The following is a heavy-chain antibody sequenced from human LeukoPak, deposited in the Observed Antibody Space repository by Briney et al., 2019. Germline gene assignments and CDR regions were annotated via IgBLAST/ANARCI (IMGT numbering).Heavy chain of an antibody. V-gene: IGHV3-23*01. J-gene: IGHJ4*02. D-gene: IGHD2-21*02. CDR3: AKDLGYCGGDCSILYYFDY. CDR1: GFTFSSYA. Sequence: RGGSLRLSCAASGFTFSSYAMSWVRQALGKGLEWVSAISGSGGSTYYADSVKGRFTISRDNSKNTLYLQMNSLRAEDTAVYYCAKDLGYCGGDCSILYYFDYWGQGTLVTVSS. CDR2: ISGSGGST.